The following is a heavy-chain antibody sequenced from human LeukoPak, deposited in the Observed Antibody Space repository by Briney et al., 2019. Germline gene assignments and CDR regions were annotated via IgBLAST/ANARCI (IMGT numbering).Heavy chain of an antibody. D-gene: IGHD4-17*01. Sequence: SETLSLICTVSGGSISSYYWSWIRQPPGKGLEWIGYIYYSGSTNYNPSLKSRVTISVDTSKNQFSLKLSSVTAADTAVYYCARGLGVTTTWGQGTLVTVSS. CDR3: ARGLGVTTT. J-gene: IGHJ5*02. V-gene: IGHV4-59*01. CDR1: GGSISSYY. CDR2: IYYSGST.